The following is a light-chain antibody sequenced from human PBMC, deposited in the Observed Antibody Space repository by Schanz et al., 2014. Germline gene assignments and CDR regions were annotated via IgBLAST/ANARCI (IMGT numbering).Light chain of an antibody. Sequence: EIVLTQSPATLSLSPGERATLSCRASLSISNYLAWYQQKPGQAPRLLIYGAYNRATGIPARFSGSGSGTDFTLTISSLEPEDFATYFCQQSHDGVWTFGQGTTVEIK. V-gene: IGKV3-11*01. CDR3: QQSHDGVWT. J-gene: IGKJ1*01. CDR2: GAY. CDR1: LSISNY.